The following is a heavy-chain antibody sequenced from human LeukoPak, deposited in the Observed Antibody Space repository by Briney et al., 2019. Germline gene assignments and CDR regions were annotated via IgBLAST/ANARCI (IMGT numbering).Heavy chain of an antibody. CDR3: ARGRWYLDN. J-gene: IGHJ4*02. D-gene: IGHD4-23*01. CDR1: GFTFNTYR. CDR2: IKEDGSEK. Sequence: GGSLRLSRAASGFTFNTYRMTWVRQAPGKGLEWVANIKEDGSEKDYVDSVKGRFTISRDNAKNSLYLQMNSLRAEDTAVYYCARGRWYLDNWGQGTLVTVSS. V-gene: IGHV3-7*03.